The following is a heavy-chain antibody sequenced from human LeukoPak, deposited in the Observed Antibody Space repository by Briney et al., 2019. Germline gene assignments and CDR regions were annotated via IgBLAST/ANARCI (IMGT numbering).Heavy chain of an antibody. CDR3: AKEGAAGGKMQYCFDY. V-gene: IGHV3-30*18. CDR1: GFTFSRYW. D-gene: IGHD6-13*01. Sequence: GGSLRLSCAASGFTFSRYWMHWVRQAPGKGLEWVAVISDDGTTKYYADSVKGRFTISRDNSKNTLYLEMNSLRAEDTAVYYCAKEGAAGGKMQYCFDYWGQGTLVTVSS. J-gene: IGHJ4*02. CDR2: ISDDGTTK.